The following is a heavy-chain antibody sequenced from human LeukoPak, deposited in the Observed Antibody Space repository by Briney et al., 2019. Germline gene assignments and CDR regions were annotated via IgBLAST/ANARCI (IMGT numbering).Heavy chain of an antibody. Sequence: GASVKVSCKASGYTFTGYFMHWVRQAPGQGLEWMGWINPNSGGTNYAQKFQGRVTMTRDTSISTAYMELSRLRSDDTAVYYCARSTAVSIAAAGTSSVGYWGQGTLVTVSS. CDR2: INPNSGGT. D-gene: IGHD6-13*01. CDR3: ARSTAVSIAAAGTSSVGY. V-gene: IGHV1-2*02. CDR1: GYTFTGYF. J-gene: IGHJ4*02.